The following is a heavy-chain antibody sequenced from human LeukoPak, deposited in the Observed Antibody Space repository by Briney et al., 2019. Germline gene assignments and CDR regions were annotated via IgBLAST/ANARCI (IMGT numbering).Heavy chain of an antibody. V-gene: IGHV3-30*18. CDR3: AKASTGDGQAFDI. CDR1: GFTFSSYG. J-gene: IGHJ3*02. CDR2: ISYDGSNK. D-gene: IGHD7-27*01. Sequence: PEGSLRLSCAASGFTFSSYGMHWVRQAPGKGLEWVAVISYDGSNKYYADSVKGRFTISRDNSKNTLYLQMNSLRAEDTAVYYCAKASTGDGQAFDIWGQGTMVTVPS.